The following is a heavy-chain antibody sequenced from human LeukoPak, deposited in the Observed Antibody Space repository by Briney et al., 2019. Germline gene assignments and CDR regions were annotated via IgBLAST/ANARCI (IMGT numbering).Heavy chain of an antibody. Sequence: SQTLSLTCTVSGGSISSGGYYWSWIRQPPGKGLEWIGYIYHSGSTYYNPSLKSRVTISVDTSKNQFSLKLSSVTAADTAVYYCARMPPVGGSYVYWGQGTLATVSS. CDR3: ARMPPVGGSYVY. V-gene: IGHV4-30-2*02. CDR2: IYHSGST. D-gene: IGHD1-26*01. CDR1: GGSISSGGYY. J-gene: IGHJ4*02.